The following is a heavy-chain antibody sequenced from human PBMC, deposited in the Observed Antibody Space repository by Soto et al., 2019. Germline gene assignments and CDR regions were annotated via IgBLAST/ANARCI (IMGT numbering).Heavy chain of an antibody. Sequence: GGSLRLSCAASGFTVSSNYMSWVRQAPGKGLEWVSVIYSGGSTYYADSVKGRFTISRHNSKNTLYLQMNSLRAEDTAVYYCASNYYYDSSGYYPHYYYYGMDVWGQGTTVTVSS. CDR1: GFTVSSNY. CDR2: IYSGGST. V-gene: IGHV3-53*04. J-gene: IGHJ6*02. D-gene: IGHD3-22*01. CDR3: ASNYYYDSSGYYPHYYYYGMDV.